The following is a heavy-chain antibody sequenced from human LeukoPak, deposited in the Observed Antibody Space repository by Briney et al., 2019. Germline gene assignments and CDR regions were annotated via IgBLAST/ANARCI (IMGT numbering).Heavy chain of an antibody. V-gene: IGHV3-21*01. D-gene: IGHD2-2*01. CDR2: ISSSSSYI. CDR3: ARGMEVPVAPDYFDY. J-gene: IGHJ4*02. CDR1: GFTFSSYS. Sequence: GGSLRLSCAASGFTFSSYSMNWVRQAPGKGLEWVSSISSSSSYIYYADSVKGRFTISRDNAKNSLYLQMNSLRAEDTAVYYCARGMEVPVAPDYFDYWGQGTLVTVSS.